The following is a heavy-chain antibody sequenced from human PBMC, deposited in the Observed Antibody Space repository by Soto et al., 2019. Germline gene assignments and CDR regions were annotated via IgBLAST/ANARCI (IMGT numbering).Heavy chain of an antibody. J-gene: IGHJ6*02. CDR3: AKSPPSISSPTYYGMDV. V-gene: IGHV3-53*01. D-gene: IGHD3-10*01. CDR1: GFTVSSNY. CDR2: LFSGGTT. Sequence: PGGSLRLSCAASGFTVSSNYMTWVRQAPGQGLEWVSVLFSGGTTYYADSVRGRFTISRDNSKNTLFLQMNSLRAEDTAVYYCAKSPPSISSPTYYGMDVWGQGTTVTVSS.